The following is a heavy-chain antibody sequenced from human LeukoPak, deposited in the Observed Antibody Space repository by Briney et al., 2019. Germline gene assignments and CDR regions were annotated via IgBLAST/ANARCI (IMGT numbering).Heavy chain of an antibody. D-gene: IGHD3-9*01. CDR2: IYYSGST. Sequence: SQTLSLTCTVSGGSISSGGYYWSWIRQHPGKGLEWIGYIYYSGSTYYNPSLKSRVTISVDTSKNQFSLKLSSVTAADTAVYYCARGLRYFDWLLEGLDYWGQGTLVTVSS. CDR3: ARGLRYFDWLLEGLDY. CDR1: GGSISSGGYY. J-gene: IGHJ4*02. V-gene: IGHV4-31*03.